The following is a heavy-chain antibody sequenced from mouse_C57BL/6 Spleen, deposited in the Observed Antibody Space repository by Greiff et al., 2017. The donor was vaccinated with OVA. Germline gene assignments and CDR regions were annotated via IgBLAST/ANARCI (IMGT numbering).Heavy chain of an antibody. CDR1: GYTFTSYW. D-gene: IGHD1-1*01. V-gene: IGHV1-52*01. CDR3: ARSSSYLYYFDY. Sequence: QVQLQQPGAELVRPGSSVKLSCKASGYTFTSYWMHWVKQRPIQGLEWIGNIDPSDSETHYNQKFKDKATLTVDKSSSTAYMQLSSLTAEDSAVYYGARSSSYLYYFDYWGQGTTLTVSS. J-gene: IGHJ2*01. CDR2: IDPSDSET.